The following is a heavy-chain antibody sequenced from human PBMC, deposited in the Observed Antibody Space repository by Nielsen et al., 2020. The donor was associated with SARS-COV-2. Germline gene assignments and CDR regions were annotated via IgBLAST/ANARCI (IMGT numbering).Heavy chain of an antibody. J-gene: IGHJ2*01. CDR3: AKDMGPVIWYFDL. V-gene: IGHV3-9*01. Sequence: GGSLRLSCAASGFTFDDYAMHWVRQAPGKGLEWVSGISWNSGSIGYADSVKGRFTISRDNAKNSLYLQMNSLRAEDTALYYCAKDMGPVIWYFDLWGHGTLVTVSS. CDR2: ISWNSGSI. D-gene: IGHD3-10*01. CDR1: GFTFDDYA.